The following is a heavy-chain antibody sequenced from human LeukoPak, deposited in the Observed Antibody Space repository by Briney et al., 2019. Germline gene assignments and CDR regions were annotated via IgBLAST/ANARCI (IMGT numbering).Heavy chain of an antibody. D-gene: IGHD3-10*01. Sequence: ASVKVSCKASGYTFASYYMHWVRQAPGQGLEWMGIINPSGGSTSYAQKFQGRVTMTRDTSTSTVYMELSSLRSEDTAVYYCARDVPSRSYYNDVDYWGQGTLVTVSS. CDR3: ARDVPSRSYYNDVDY. CDR2: INPSGGST. J-gene: IGHJ4*02. V-gene: IGHV1-46*01. CDR1: GYTFASYY.